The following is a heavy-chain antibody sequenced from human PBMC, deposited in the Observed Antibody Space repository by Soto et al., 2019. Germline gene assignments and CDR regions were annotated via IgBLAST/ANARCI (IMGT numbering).Heavy chain of an antibody. CDR2: INPNTGST. CDR1: GYTFTTYY. J-gene: IGHJ6*02. Sequence: QVQLVQSGAEVKKPGASVKVSCTASGYTFTTYYIHWVRQAPGQGLEWMGIINPNTGSTSSPQRFRGGRPIDKDTSTSTVYMELSSLGSEDTAVYYCARHTNVALTYHYYGMDVWGQGTTVTVSS. CDR3: ARHTNVALTYHYYGMDV. V-gene: IGHV1-46*01. D-gene: IGHD1-1*01.